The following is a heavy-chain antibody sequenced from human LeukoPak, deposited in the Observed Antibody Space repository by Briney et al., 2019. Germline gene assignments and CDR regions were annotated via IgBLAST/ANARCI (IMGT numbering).Heavy chain of an antibody. CDR3: ARGRFRSNSLDFDY. Sequence: SETLSLTCAVYGGSFSGYCWSWIRQPPGKGLEWIGEINHSGSTNYNPSLKSRVTISVDTSKNQFSLKLSSVTAADTAVYYCARGRFRSNSLDFDYWGQGTLVTVSS. V-gene: IGHV4-34*01. CDR2: INHSGST. J-gene: IGHJ4*02. CDR1: GGSFSGYC. D-gene: IGHD1-26*01.